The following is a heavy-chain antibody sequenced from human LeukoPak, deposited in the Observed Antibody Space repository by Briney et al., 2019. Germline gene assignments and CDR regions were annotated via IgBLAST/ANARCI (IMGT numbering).Heavy chain of an antibody. Sequence: GASVKVSCKASGYTFTSYGISWVRQAPGQGLEWMGWISAYNGNTNYAQKLQGRVTMTTDTSTSTAYMELRSLRSDDTAVYYCARVLDGEYYPYYYYYMDVWGKGTTVTVSS. CDR2: ISAYNGNT. D-gene: IGHD2/OR15-2a*01. J-gene: IGHJ6*03. CDR1: GYTFTSYG. V-gene: IGHV1-18*01. CDR3: ARVLDGEYYPYYYYYMDV.